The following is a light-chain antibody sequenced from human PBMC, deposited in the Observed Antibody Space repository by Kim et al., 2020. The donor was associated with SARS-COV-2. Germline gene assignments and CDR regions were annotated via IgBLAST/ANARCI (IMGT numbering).Light chain of an antibody. V-gene: IGLV2-14*03. CDR1: NSDVAGSDS. J-gene: IGLJ1*01. CDR2: DVI. Sequence: GQSITISCTGGNSDVAGSDSVSWYQPHPGKAPKLMIYDVINRPSGVSDRFSGSKSDNTASLTISGLQAEDEADYFCSSYTGTHTYVFGSGTKVTVL. CDR3: SSYTGTHTYV.